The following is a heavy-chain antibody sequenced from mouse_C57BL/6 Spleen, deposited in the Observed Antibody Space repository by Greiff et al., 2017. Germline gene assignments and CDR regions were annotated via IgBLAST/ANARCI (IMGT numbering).Heavy chain of an antibody. V-gene: IGHV5-17*01. D-gene: IGHD2-4*01. CDR1: GFTFSDYG. J-gene: IGHJ4*01. Sequence: EVNLVESGGGLVKPGGSLKLSCAASGFTFSDYGMHWVRQAPEKGLEWVAYISSGSSTIYYADTVKGRFTISRDNAKNTLFLQMTSLRSEDTAMYYCARLYYDYDGDYYAMDYWGQGTSVTVSS. CDR3: ARLYYDYDGDYYAMDY. CDR2: ISSGSSTI.